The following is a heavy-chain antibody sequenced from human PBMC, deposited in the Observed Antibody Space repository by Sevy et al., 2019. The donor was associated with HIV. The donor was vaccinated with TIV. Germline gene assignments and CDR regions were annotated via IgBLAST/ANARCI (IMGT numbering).Heavy chain of an antibody. CDR1: GFTFSSYG. CDR3: ASDFDRGSNVDY. V-gene: IGHV3-33*08. Sequence: GGSLRLSCAASGFTFSSYGMHWVRQAPGKGLEWVAVIWYDGSNKYYADSVKGRFTISRDNSKNTLYLQMNSLRAEDTAVYYCASDFDRGSNVDYWGQGTLVTVSS. J-gene: IGHJ4*02. CDR2: IWYDGSNK.